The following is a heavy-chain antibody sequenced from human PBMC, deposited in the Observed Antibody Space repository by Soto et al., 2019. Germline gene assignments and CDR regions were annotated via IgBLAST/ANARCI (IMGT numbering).Heavy chain of an antibody. D-gene: IGHD3-10*02. Sequence: SETLCLSCTVSGGSSNSYYWSWIRQPPGKGLDWIGYIYYSGSTNYNPSLKSRVTISVDTSKNQFSLELNSVTAADTAVYFCARHGQPLFRFYMDVWGKGTTVTVSS. CDR2: IYYSGST. CDR1: GGSSNSYY. V-gene: IGHV4-59*08. CDR3: ARHGQPLFRFYMDV. J-gene: IGHJ6*03.